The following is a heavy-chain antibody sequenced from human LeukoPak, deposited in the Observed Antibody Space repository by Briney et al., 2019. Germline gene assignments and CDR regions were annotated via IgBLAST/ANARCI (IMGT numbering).Heavy chain of an antibody. V-gene: IGHV1-46*01. D-gene: IGHD3-22*01. CDR2: INPSGGST. Sequence: GASVKVSCKASGYTFTSYYMHWVRQAPGQGLEWMGIINPSGGSTSYAQKFQGRVTMTRDTSTSTVYMELSSLRSEDTAVYYCATVQYYDSSGYHPDAFDIWGQGTMVTVSS. J-gene: IGHJ3*02. CDR3: ATVQYYDSSGYHPDAFDI. CDR1: GYTFTSYY.